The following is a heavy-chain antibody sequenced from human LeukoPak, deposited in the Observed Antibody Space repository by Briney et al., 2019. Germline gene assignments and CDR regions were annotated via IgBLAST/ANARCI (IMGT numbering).Heavy chain of an antibody. CDR3: ARGHYYDSSGYDAVFDY. J-gene: IGHJ4*02. Sequence: PSQTLSLTCTVSGGSISSGSYYWSWIRQPAGKGLEWIGRIYTSGSTNYNPSLKSRVTISVDTSKNQFSLKLSSVTAADTAVYYCARGHYYDSSGYDAVFDYWGQGTLVTVSS. V-gene: IGHV4-61*02. CDR2: IYTSGST. CDR1: GGSISSGSYY. D-gene: IGHD3-22*01.